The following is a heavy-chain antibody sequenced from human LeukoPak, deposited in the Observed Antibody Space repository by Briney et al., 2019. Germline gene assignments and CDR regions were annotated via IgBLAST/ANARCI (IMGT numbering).Heavy chain of an antibody. D-gene: IGHD3-22*01. CDR2: IYTSGST. J-gene: IGHJ4*02. CDR1: GGSIRSYY. CDR3: ARDKYYYDSSAYYYFDY. V-gene: IGHV4-4*07. Sequence: SETLSLTCTVSGGSIRSYYWSWIRQPAGKGLEWIGRIYTSGSTNYNPSLKSRVTMSVDTSKNQFSLKLSSVTAADTAVYYCARDKYYYDSSAYYYFDYWGQGTLVTVSS.